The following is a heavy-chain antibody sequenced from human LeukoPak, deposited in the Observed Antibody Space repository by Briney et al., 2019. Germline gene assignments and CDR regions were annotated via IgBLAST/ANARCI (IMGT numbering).Heavy chain of an antibody. CDR3: AVFDFWSGYPHFDY. Sequence: SETLSLTCTVSGGSISSYYWSWIRQPPGKGLEWIGYIYYSGSTNYNPSLKSRVTISVDTSKNQFSLKLSSVTAADTAVYYCAVFDFWSGYPHFDYWGQGTLVTVSS. D-gene: IGHD3-3*01. V-gene: IGHV4-59*01. CDR1: GGSISSYY. CDR2: IYYSGST. J-gene: IGHJ4*02.